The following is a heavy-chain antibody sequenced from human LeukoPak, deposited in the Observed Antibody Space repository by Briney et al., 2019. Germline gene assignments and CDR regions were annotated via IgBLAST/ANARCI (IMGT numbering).Heavy chain of an antibody. Sequence: ASVKVSCKTSGYTFTGYYIHWVRQAPGQGLEWMGRINPSSGGTNYAQNFQGRVTMTRDTSINTAYMELSRLRSDDTAVYYCARDGKRDYSNYNWFDPWGQGTLVTVSS. CDR2: INPSSGGT. D-gene: IGHD4-11*01. J-gene: IGHJ5*02. V-gene: IGHV1-2*06. CDR3: ARDGKRDYSNYNWFDP. CDR1: GYTFTGYY.